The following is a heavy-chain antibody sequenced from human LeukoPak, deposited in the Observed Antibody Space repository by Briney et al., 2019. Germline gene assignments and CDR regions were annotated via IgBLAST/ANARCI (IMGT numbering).Heavy chain of an antibody. V-gene: IGHV3-30-3*01. CDR3: ARDGQRWFGELSSPYYFDY. Sequence: GGSLRLSCAASGFTFSSYAMHWVRQAPGKGLEWVAVISYDGSNKYYADSVKGRFTISRDNSKNTLYLQMNSLRAEDTAVYYCARDGQRWFGELSSPYYFDYWGQGTLVTVSS. J-gene: IGHJ4*02. CDR2: ISYDGSNK. CDR1: GFTFSSYA. D-gene: IGHD3-10*01.